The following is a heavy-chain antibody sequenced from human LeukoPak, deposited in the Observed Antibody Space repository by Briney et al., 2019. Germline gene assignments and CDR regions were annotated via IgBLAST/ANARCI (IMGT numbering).Heavy chain of an antibody. V-gene: IGHV4-59*08. Sequence: SETLSLTCTVSGGSISSYYWSWIRQPPGKGLEWIGYIYYSGSTNYNPSLKSRVTISVDTSKNQFSLKLSSVTAADTAVYYCARRSSFGEPYYYYYYYGMDVWGQGTTVTVSS. J-gene: IGHJ6*02. CDR3: ARRSSFGEPYYYYYYYGMDV. D-gene: IGHD3-10*01. CDR2: IYYSGST. CDR1: GGSISSYY.